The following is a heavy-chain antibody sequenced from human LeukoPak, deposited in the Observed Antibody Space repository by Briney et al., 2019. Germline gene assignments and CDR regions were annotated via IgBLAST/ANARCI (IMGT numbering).Heavy chain of an antibody. J-gene: IGHJ6*03. D-gene: IGHD3-16*02. CDR1: GYTFTGYY. V-gene: IGHV1-2*02. Sequence: ASVKVSCKASGYTFTGYYMHWVRQAPGQGLEWMGWINPNSGGTNYAQKFQGRVTMTRDTSISTAYMELSRLRSDDTAVYYCASPGYDYVWGSYRYTGVGYYYYYMDVWGKGTTVTISS. CDR2: INPNSGGT. CDR3: ASPGYDYVWGSYRYTGVGYYYYYMDV.